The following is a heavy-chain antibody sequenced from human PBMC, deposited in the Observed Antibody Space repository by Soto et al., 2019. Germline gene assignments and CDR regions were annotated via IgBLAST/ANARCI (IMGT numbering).Heavy chain of an antibody. CDR2: IDHSGRV. V-gene: IGHV4-34*01. CDR3: STRAYDTNGYYRFDP. Sequence: ETLSLTCAVYGGSFSGHSWTWIRQSPGKGLEWIGDIDHSGRVNYSPSLKSRVTISLDTSKNQFSLTLSAVTAADTAMYYCSTRAYDTNGYYRFDPWGQGTLVTVSS. D-gene: IGHD3-22*01. J-gene: IGHJ5*01. CDR1: GGSFSGHS.